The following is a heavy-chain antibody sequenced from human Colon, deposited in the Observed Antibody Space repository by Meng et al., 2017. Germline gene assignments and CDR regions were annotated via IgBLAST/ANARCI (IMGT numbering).Heavy chain of an antibody. J-gene: IGHJ6*02. CDR2: ITVNGNT. D-gene: IGHD6-13*01. CDR3: ARDYKPGIAATYEDGMDV. Sequence: ASVKVSCKASGYTFISNAIHWVRQAPGQRLEWMGWITVNGNTKYSQKFQGRVTITRDTSANTAFMELSSLRSEDTAVYYCARDYKPGIAATYEDGMDVWGQGTTVTVSS. CDR1: GYTFISNA. V-gene: IGHV1-3*01.